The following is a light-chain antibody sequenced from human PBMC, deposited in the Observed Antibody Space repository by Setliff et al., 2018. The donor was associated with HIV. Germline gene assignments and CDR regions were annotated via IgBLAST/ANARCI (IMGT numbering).Light chain of an antibody. V-gene: IGLV2-14*01. Sequence: SVLTQPASVSGSPGQSITISCTGTSSDVGGYNHVSWYQQHPGKAPKLIIYEVRNRPSGVSSRFSGSKSGNTASLTISGLQADDEAEYYCSSYAITNTLPFGTGTKVTVL. CDR3: SSYAITNTLP. CDR1: SSDVGGYNH. CDR2: EVR. J-gene: IGLJ1*01.